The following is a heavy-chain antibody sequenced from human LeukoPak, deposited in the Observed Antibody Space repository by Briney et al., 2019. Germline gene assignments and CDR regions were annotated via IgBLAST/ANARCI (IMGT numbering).Heavy chain of an antibody. V-gene: IGHV1-18*01. CDR1: GYTFSTYG. J-gene: IGHJ4*02. CDR3: ARPVVSGNFDY. Sequence: ASVKVSCKASGYTFSTYGISWVRQAPGQGLEWMGCISGYSGNVNYAQNFQGRVTMTTVSSTTAAYMELRSLRSADTAVYYCARPVVSGNFDYWGQGTLVTVSS. CDR2: ISGYSGNV. D-gene: IGHD5/OR15-5a*01.